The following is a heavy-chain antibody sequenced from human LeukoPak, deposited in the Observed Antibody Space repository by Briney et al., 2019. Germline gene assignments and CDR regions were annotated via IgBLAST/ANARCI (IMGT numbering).Heavy chain of an antibody. V-gene: IGHV4-38-2*02. CDR3: ARDGLLWFGDQFDY. Sequence: PSETLSLTCTVSGYSISRGYYWGWTRQPPGKGREGIGSIYHSGSTYYHPSLKSRVTISVDTSKNQFSLQLSSVTAADTAVYYCARDGLLWFGDQFDYWGQGTLVTVSS. D-gene: IGHD3-10*01. CDR2: IYHSGST. J-gene: IGHJ4*02. CDR1: GYSISRGYY.